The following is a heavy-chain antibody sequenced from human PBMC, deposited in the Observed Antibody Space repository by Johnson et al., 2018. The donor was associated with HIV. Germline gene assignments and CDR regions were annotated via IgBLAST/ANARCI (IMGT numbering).Heavy chain of an antibody. CDR2: INWNGGST. J-gene: IGHJ3*02. Sequence: EVQLVESGGGVVRPGGSLRLSCAASGFTFDDYGMSWVRQAPGKGLEWVSGINWNGGSTGYATAYAASVKGRFTISRDDSKNTAYLQMNSLKTEDTAVYYCTSYFSYSSSWYSGVNAFDIWGQGTMVTVSS. CDR3: TSYFSYSSSWYSGVNAFDI. V-gene: IGHV3-20*04. CDR1: GFTFDDYG. D-gene: IGHD6-13*01.